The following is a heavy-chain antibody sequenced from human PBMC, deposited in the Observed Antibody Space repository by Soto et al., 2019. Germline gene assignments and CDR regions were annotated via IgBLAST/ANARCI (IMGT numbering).Heavy chain of an antibody. V-gene: IGHV4-39*01. Sequence: QLQLQESGPGLVKPSETLSLNCSVSGGSIRSSPYYWGWIRQPPGKGLEYIGSIFHSGSTYYNPSLQNRVAISVDTSKNKFSLQLNSVTTADTAVYYCSRLNDYVEYFQHWGQGALVTVS. D-gene: IGHD4-17*01. CDR1: GGSIRSSPYY. J-gene: IGHJ1*01. CDR2: IFHSGST. CDR3: SRLNDYVEYFQH.